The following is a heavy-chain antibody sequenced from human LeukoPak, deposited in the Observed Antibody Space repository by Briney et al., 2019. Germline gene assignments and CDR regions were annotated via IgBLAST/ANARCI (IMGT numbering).Heavy chain of an antibody. J-gene: IGHJ3*02. Sequence: ASVKVSCTASGYTFTSYGISWVRQAPGQGLEWMGWISAYDGNTNYAQKFQGRVTMTRDMSTSTVYMELSSLRSEDAAVYYCARECRGDCSDAFDIWGQGTMVTVSS. CDR3: ARECRGDCSDAFDI. CDR1: GYTFTSYG. CDR2: ISAYDGNT. V-gene: IGHV1-18*01. D-gene: IGHD2-21*02.